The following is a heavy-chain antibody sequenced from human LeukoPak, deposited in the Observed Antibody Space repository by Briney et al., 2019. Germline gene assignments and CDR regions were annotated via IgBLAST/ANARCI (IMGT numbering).Heavy chain of an antibody. D-gene: IGHD6-19*01. CDR2: INTNTGNP. J-gene: IGHJ5*02. CDR1: GYTFTSYA. V-gene: IGHV7-4-1*02. CDR3: ARDAGTQQWLPNWFDP. Sequence: ASVKVSCKASGYTFTSYAMNWVRQAPGQGLEWMGWINTNTGNPTYAQGFTGRFVFSLDTSVSTAYLQISSLKAEDTAVYYCARDAGTQQWLPNWFDPWGQGTLVTVSS.